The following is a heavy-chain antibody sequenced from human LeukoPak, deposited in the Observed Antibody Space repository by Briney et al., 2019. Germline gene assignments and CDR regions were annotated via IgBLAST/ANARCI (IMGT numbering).Heavy chain of an antibody. D-gene: IGHD3-10*01. J-gene: IGHJ4*02. V-gene: IGHV4-39*07. CDR2: IYYSGST. CDR1: GGSISSSSYY. CDR3: ARAMGSVLLWFGELLDY. Sequence: SETLFLTCTVSGGSISSSSYYWGWIRQPPGKGLEWIGSIYYSGSTYYNPSLKSRVTISVDTSRNQFSLKLSSVTAADTAVYYCARAMGSVLLWFGELLDYWGQGTLVTVSS.